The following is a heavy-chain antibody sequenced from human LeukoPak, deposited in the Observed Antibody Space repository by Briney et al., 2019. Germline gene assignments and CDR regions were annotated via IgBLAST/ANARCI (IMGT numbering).Heavy chain of an antibody. V-gene: IGHV3-30-3*01. CDR3: ARSVDTAMVTPDY. D-gene: IGHD5-18*01. Sequence: PGGSLRLSCAASGFTFSSYWMHWVRQAPGKGLEWVALISYDGSNKYYADSVKGRFTISRDNSKNTLYLQMNSLRAEDTAVYYCARSVDTAMVTPDYWGQGTLVTVSS. CDR1: GFTFSSYW. J-gene: IGHJ4*02. CDR2: ISYDGSNK.